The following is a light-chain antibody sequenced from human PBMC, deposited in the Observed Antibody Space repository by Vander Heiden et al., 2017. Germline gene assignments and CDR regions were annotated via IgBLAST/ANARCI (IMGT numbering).Light chain of an antibody. Sequence: QSALTQPPSVSGSPGQSVTISCTGTSSDVGNYNRVSWFQQPPGTAPKLMIFKVSNRPSGVPDRFSGSKSANTASLTISGLQAEDEADYYCSSYTDSSTWVFGGGTKLTVL. J-gene: IGLJ3*02. CDR1: SSDVGNYNR. CDR3: SSYTDSSTWV. CDR2: KVS. V-gene: IGLV2-18*02.